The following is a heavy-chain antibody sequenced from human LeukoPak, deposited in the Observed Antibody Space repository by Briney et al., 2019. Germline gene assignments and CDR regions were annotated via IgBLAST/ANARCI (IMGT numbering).Heavy chain of an antibody. CDR2: FDPEDGET. V-gene: IGHV1-24*01. Sequence: VASVRVSCKVSGYTLTELSMHWVRQAPGKGLEWMGGFDPEDGETIYAQKFQGRVTMTEDTSTDTAYMELSSLRSEDTAVYYCATAADYYYYGMDVWGQGTTVTVSS. CDR1: GYTLTELS. D-gene: IGHD2-15*01. J-gene: IGHJ6*02. CDR3: ATAADYYYYGMDV.